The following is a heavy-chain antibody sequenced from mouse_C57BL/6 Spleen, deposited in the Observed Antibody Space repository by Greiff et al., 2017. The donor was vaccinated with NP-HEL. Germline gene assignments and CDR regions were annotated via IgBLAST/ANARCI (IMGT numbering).Heavy chain of an antibody. CDR1: GFTFSSCT. CDR3: ARSNWDEGDWYFDV. V-gene: IGHV5-9*01. J-gene: IGHJ1*03. Sequence: EVKLVESGGGLVKPGGSLKLSCAASGFTFSSCTMSWVRQTPEKRLEWVATISGGGGNTYYPDSVKGRFTISRDNAKNTLYLQRSSLRSEDTALYYCARSNWDEGDWYFDVWGTGTTVTVSS. CDR2: ISGGGGNT. D-gene: IGHD4-1*01.